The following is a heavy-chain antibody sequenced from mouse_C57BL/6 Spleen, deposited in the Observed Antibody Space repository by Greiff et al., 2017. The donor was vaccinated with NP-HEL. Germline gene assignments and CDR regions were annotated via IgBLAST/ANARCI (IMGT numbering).Heavy chain of an antibody. CDR2: INPNNGGT. D-gene: IGHD2-5*01. CDR3: ASKDWSNSFAY. Sequence: VQLKQSGPELVKPGASVKMSCKASGYTFTDYNMHWVKQSHGKSLEWIGYINPNNGGTSYNQKFKGKATLTVNKSSSTAYMELRSLTSEDSAVYYCASKDWSNSFAYWGQGTLVTVSA. J-gene: IGHJ3*01. CDR1: GYTFTDYN. V-gene: IGHV1-22*01.